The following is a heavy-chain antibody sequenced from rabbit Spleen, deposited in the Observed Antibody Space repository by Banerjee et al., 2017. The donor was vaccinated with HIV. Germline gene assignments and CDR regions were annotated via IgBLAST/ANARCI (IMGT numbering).Heavy chain of an antibody. Sequence: QEQVVESGGGLVQPEGSLTLTCTASGFSLSASDFIYWVRQAPGKGLEWIACVYTGSSGNTYYASWAKGRFAISKTSSTTVTLQMTDLTAADTATYFCARDGAGGSYFALWGQGTLVTVS. D-gene: IGHD8-1*01. CDR3: ARDGAGGSYFAL. J-gene: IGHJ4*01. CDR1: GFSLSASDF. V-gene: IGHV1S45*01. CDR2: VYTGSSGNT.